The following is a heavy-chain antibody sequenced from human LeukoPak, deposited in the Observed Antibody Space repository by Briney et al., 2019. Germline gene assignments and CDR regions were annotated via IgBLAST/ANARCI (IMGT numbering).Heavy chain of an antibody. J-gene: IGHJ4*02. D-gene: IGHD1-26*01. CDR1: GYTFTGYY. CDR3: ARDLDVESGSYPDALVDY. V-gene: IGHV1-2*02. CDR2: INPNSGGT. Sequence: GASVKVSCKASGYTFTGYYMHWVRQAPGQGLEWMGWINPNSGGTNYAQKFQGRVTMTRDTSISTAYMELSRLRSDDTAVYYCARDLDVESGSYPDALVDYWGQGTLVTVSS.